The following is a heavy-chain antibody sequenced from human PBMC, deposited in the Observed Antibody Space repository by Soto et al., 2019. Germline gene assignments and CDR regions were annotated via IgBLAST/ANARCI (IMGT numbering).Heavy chain of an antibody. CDR1: GFTFSSYG. CDR3: AKDPTGDDYGWLFDY. J-gene: IGHJ4*02. CDR2: ISYDGSNK. D-gene: IGHD4-17*01. V-gene: IGHV3-30*18. Sequence: PGGSLSLSCAASGFTFSSYGMHWVRQAPGKGLEWVAVISYDGSNKYYADSVKGRFTISRDNSKNTLYLQMNSLRAEDTAVYYCAKDPTGDDYGWLFDYWGQGTLVTVSS.